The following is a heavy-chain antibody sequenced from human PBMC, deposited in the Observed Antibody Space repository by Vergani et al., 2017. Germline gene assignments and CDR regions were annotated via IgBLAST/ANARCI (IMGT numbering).Heavy chain of an antibody. J-gene: IGHJ4*02. CDR1: GGSISSGSYY. V-gene: IGHV4-61*02. CDR2: IYTSGST. Sequence: QVQLQESGPGLVKPSQTLSLTCTVSGGSISSGSYYWSWIRQPAGKGLEWIGRIYTSGSTNYNPSLKSRVTMSVDTSKNQFSLKLSSVTAADTAVYYCAGCVNRYYGSGSYKYYFDYWGQGTLVTVSS. CDR3: AGCVNRYYGSGSYKYYFDY. D-gene: IGHD3-10*01.